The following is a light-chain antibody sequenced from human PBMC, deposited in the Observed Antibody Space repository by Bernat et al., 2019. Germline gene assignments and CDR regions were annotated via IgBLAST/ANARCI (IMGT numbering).Light chain of an antibody. J-gene: IGLJ3*02. CDR1: SSNIGSNY. V-gene: IGLV1-47*01. Sequence: QSVLTQPPSASGTPGQRVTISCSGSSSNIGSNYVYWYQQLPGTAPKLPIYRNNQRPSGVPDRFSGSKSGTSASLAISGLRSEDEADYYWAAWDDSLSGRVFGGGTKLTVL. CDR2: RNN. CDR3: AAWDDSLSGRV.